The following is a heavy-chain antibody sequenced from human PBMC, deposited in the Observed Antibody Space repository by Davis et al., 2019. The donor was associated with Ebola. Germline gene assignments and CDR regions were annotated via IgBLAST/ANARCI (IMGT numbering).Heavy chain of an antibody. J-gene: IGHJ5*02. CDR3: AKDLAVGATGNWFDP. D-gene: IGHD1-26*01. V-gene: IGHV3-30*18. Sequence: GGSLRLSCAASGFTFSSYGMHWVRQAPGKGLEWVAVISYDGSNKYYADSVKGRFTISRDNSKNTLYLQMNSLRAEDTAVYYCAKDLAVGATGNWFDPWGQGTLVTVSS. CDR2: ISYDGSNK. CDR1: GFTFSSYG.